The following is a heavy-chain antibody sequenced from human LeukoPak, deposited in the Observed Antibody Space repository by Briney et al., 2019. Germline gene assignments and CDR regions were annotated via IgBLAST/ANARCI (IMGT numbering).Heavy chain of an antibody. Sequence: SETLSLTCTVSGGSISSYYWSWIRQPPGKGLEWIGYIYYSGSTNYNPSLKSRVTISVDTSKNQFSLKLSSVTAADTAVYYCARDRRQYYYDSSGYYYYFDYWGQGTLVTVSS. V-gene: IGHV4-59*01. CDR1: GGSISSYY. D-gene: IGHD3-22*01. CDR3: ARDRRQYYYDSSGYYYYFDY. J-gene: IGHJ4*02. CDR2: IYYSGST.